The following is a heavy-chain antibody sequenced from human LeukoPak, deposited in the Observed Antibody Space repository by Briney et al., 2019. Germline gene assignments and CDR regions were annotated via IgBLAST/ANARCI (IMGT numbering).Heavy chain of an antibody. CDR3: ARWGSRYSYYYYYMDV. D-gene: IGHD1-1*01. CDR2: IIPIFGTA. J-gene: IGHJ6*03. V-gene: IGHV1-69*13. Sequence: VKVSCKASGGTFSSYAISWVRQAPGQGLEWMGGIIPIFGTANYAQKFQGRVTITADESTSTAYMELSSLRSEDTVVYYCARWGSRYSYYYYYMDVWGKGTTATVSS. CDR1: GGTFSSYA.